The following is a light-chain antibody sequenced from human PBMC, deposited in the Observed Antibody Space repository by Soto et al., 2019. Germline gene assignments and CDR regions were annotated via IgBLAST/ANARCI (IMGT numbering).Light chain of an antibody. Sequence: SYELTQPLSVSVALGQTARITCGGNNIGSKSVHWYQQRPGQAPVLVIYGDSNRPSGIPERFSGSNSGNTATLTISRAQGGDEADYYCQLWDSSTVVFGGGTKPTVL. J-gene: IGLJ2*01. CDR3: QLWDSSTVV. CDR1: NIGSKS. V-gene: IGLV3-9*01. CDR2: GDS.